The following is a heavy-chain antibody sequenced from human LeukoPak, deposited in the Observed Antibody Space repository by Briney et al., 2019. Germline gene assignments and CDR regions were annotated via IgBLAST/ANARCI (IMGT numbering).Heavy chain of an antibody. J-gene: IGHJ4*02. V-gene: IGHV3-66*01. Sequence: HPGGSLRLSCAASGFTVSSNYMSWVRQAPGKGLEWVSVIYSGGSTYYADSVKGRFTISRDNSKNTLYLQMNSLRAEDTAVYYCAGDWSYSGKGVDYWGQGTLVTVSS. CDR2: IYSGGST. CDR1: GFTVSSNY. CDR3: AGDWSYSGKGVDY. D-gene: IGHD1-26*01.